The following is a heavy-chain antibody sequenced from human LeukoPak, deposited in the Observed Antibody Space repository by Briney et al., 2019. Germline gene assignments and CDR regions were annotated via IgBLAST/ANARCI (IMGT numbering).Heavy chain of an antibody. D-gene: IGHD2-8*01. CDR1: SGSISGDTSY. V-gene: IGHV4-39*01. CDR2: VYYTGST. J-gene: IGHJ4*02. Sequence: SEILSLTCTVSSGSISGDTSYWGWIRQPPGKGLEWIASVYYTGSTYYNPSLRSRVTISVDTSKNQFFLEIDSLTAADTAVYYCARHVPPPVNGMDYWGQGTLVAVSS. CDR3: ARHVPPPVNGMDY.